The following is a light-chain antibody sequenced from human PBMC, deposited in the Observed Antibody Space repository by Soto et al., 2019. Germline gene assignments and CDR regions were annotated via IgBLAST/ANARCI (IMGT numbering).Light chain of an antibody. J-gene: IGLJ3*02. Sequence: QSALTQPASMSGSPGQSITISCTGTSSDVGGYKYVSWYQQHPGKVPKLMIYEVSNRPSGVSNRFSGSKSGNTASLTISGLQAEDEADYYCYSYTSSRNGVFGGGTKLTVL. CDR3: YSYTSSRNGV. CDR1: SSDVGGYKY. CDR2: EVS. V-gene: IGLV2-14*01.